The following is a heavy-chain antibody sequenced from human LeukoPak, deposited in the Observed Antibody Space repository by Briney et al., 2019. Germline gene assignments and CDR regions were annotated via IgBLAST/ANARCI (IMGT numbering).Heavy chain of an antibody. J-gene: IGHJ5*02. Sequence: SETLSLTCTVSGGSISSYYWSWIRQPAGKGPEWIGRIYTSGSTNYNPSLKSRVTMSVDTSKNQFSLKLSSVTAADTAVYYCARDRIQIAAAGSFILWFDPWGQGTLVTVSS. CDR1: GGSISSYY. D-gene: IGHD6-13*01. V-gene: IGHV4-4*07. CDR3: ARDRIQIAAAGSFILWFDP. CDR2: IYTSGST.